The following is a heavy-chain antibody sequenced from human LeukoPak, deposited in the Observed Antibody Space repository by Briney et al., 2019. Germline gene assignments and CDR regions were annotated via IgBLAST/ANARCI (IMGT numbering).Heavy chain of an antibody. CDR3: AKQTSAYYYDSSGCPLDY. D-gene: IGHD3-22*01. J-gene: IGHJ4*02. Sequence: PGGSLRLSCAASGFTFDDYAMHWVRQAPGKGLEWVSGISWNSGSLGYADSVKGRFTISRDNAKNSLYLQMNSLRAEDTALYYCAKQTSAYYYDSSGCPLDYWGQGTLVTVSS. CDR2: ISWNSGSL. V-gene: IGHV3-9*01. CDR1: GFTFDDYA.